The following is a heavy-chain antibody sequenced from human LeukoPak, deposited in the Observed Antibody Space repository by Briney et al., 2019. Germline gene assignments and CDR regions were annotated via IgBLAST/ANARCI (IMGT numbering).Heavy chain of an antibody. CDR3: ARGVVIAPQTFDY. CDR2: IDSSGIT. V-gene: IGHV4-59*01. Sequence: PSETLSLTCTISGGSISSYLWSWIRQPPGKGLEWIGYIDSSGITNYNSSLNSRVTISVDTSKNQFSLKLSSVTAADTAVYYCARGVVIAPQTFDYWGQGTLVTVSS. CDR1: GGSISSYL. J-gene: IGHJ4*02. D-gene: IGHD2-21*01.